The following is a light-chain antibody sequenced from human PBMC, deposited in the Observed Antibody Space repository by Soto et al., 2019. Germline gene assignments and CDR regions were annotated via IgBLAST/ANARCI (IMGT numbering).Light chain of an antibody. CDR3: SSYTSSYTWV. Sequence: QSALTQPASVSGSPGQSITISCTGTSGDVGGYNYVSWYQQHPGKAPKLMICEVTHRPSGVSNRFSGSKSGNTASLTISGLQAEDEADYCCSSYTSSYTWVFGGGTKLTVL. V-gene: IGLV2-14*01. CDR2: EVT. CDR1: SGDVGGYNY. J-gene: IGLJ3*02.